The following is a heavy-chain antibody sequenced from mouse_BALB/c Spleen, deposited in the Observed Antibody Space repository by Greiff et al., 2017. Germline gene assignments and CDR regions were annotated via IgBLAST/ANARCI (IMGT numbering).Heavy chain of an antibody. D-gene: IGHD1-1*01. CDR1: GYTFTDYE. CDR3: TSLLPYAMDY. Sequence: VQLVESGAELVRPGASVTLSCKASGYTFTDYEMHWVKQTPVHGLEWIGAIDPETGGTAYNQKFKGKATLTADKSSSTAYMELRSLTSEDSAVYYCTSLLPYAMDYWGQGTSVTVSS. CDR2: IDPETGGT. V-gene: IGHV1-15*01. J-gene: IGHJ4*01.